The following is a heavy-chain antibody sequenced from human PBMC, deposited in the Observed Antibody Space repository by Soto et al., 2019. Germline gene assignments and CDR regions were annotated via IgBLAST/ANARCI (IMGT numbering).Heavy chain of an antibody. D-gene: IGHD6-19*01. J-gene: IGHJ4*02. CDR2: ISSSSSYI. V-gene: IGHV3-21*01. CDR1: GFTFSSYS. Sequence: EVQLVESGGGLVKPGGSLRLSCAASGFTFSSYSMNWVRQAPGKGLEWVSYISSSSSYIYYADSVKGRFTISRDNAKNSLYLQMNSLRAEDRAVYYCARDRPVAGTDYWGQGTLVTVSS. CDR3: ARDRPVAGTDY.